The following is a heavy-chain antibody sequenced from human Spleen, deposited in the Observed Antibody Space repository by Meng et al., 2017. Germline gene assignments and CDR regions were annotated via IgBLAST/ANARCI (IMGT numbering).Heavy chain of an antibody. CDR2: INHSGST. CDR1: GGSCSDYY. D-gene: IGHD4-11*01. CDR3: ARGTTTMAHDFDY. Sequence: QVQQRRWAAGLLKPSETLSRTCCVAGGSCSDYYWSWIRQPPGKGLEWIGEINHSGSTNYNPSLESRATISVDTSQNNLSLKLSSVTAADSAVYYCARGTTTMAHDFDYWGQGTLVTVSS. V-gene: IGHV4-34*01. J-gene: IGHJ4*02.